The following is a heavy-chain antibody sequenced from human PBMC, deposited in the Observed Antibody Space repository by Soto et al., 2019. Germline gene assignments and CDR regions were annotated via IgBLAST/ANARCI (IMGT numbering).Heavy chain of an antibody. J-gene: IGHJ6*02. D-gene: IGHD5-18*01. CDR1: GFTFSSYG. CDR3: ARDTGPNGYNYYYFGMDV. V-gene: IGHV3-30*03. Sequence: GGSLRLSCSASGFTFSSYGMHWVRQAPGKGLEWVAVISYDGSNKYYADSVKGRFTISRDNSKNTLYLQMNSLRAEDTAVYYCARDTGPNGYNYYYFGMDVWGQGTTVTAP. CDR2: ISYDGSNK.